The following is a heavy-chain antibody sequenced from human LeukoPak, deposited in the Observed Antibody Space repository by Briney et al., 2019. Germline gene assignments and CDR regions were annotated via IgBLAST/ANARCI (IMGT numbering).Heavy chain of an antibody. CDR1: GYSISSGYY. J-gene: IGHJ4*02. Sequence: KASETLSLTCAVSGYSISSGYYWGWIRQPPGKGLEWIASIYHSGSTYYNPSLKSRVTISVDTSKNQFSLTLTSVTAADTAVYYCARRGNSWPYYFDDWGQGTLVTVSS. V-gene: IGHV4-38-2*01. D-gene: IGHD6-13*01. CDR2: IYHSGST. CDR3: ARRGNSWPYYFDD.